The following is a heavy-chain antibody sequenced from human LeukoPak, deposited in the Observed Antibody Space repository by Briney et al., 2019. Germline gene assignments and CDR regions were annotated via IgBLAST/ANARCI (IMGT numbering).Heavy chain of an antibody. J-gene: IGHJ4*02. CDR3: VRDVGYFHFDS. Sequence: GGSLRLSCAASGFTLSTYSMNWVRQAPGKGLEWVSSISGDSNYIYTADSLKGRFTISRDNAKDSLYLQMNSLRAEDTAVYFCVRDVGYFHFDSWGQGILVTVSS. CDR1: GFTLSTYS. CDR2: ISGDSNYI. V-gene: IGHV3-21*01. D-gene: IGHD1-1*01.